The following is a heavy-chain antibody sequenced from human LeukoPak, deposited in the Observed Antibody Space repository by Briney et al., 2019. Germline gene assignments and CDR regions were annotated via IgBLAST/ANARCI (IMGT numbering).Heavy chain of an antibody. CDR3: TLPWGSGSYYDY. CDR1: GFTFSGSA. V-gene: IGHV3-73*01. D-gene: IGHD3-10*01. CDR2: IRSKANSYAT. J-gene: IGHJ4*02. Sequence: PGGFLKLSCAASGFTFSGSAMHWVRQASGKGLEWVGRIRSKANSYATAYAASVKGRFTISRDDSKNTAYLQMNSLKTEDTAVYYCTLPWGSGSYYDYWGQGTLVTVSS.